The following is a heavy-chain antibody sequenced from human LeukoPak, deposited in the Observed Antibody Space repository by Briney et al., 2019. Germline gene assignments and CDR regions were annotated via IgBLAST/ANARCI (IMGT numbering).Heavy chain of an antibody. Sequence: GGSLRLSCAASGFTFSSYAMHWVRQAPGKGLEWVSYISSSGSTIYYADSVKGRFTISRDNAKNSLYLQMNSLRAEDTAVYYCAKLPRSSGLPSSWGQGALVTVSS. D-gene: IGHD3-22*01. CDR3: AKLPRSSGLPSS. CDR1: GFTFSSYA. CDR2: ISSSGSTI. V-gene: IGHV3-48*03. J-gene: IGHJ5*02.